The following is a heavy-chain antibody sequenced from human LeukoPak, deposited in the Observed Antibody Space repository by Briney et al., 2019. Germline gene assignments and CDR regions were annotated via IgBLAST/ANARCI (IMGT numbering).Heavy chain of an antibody. CDR2: ISGSGGST. V-gene: IGHV3-23*01. CDR1: GYTLSSYA. D-gene: IGHD3-16*01. CDR3: AKGGGGAIARYQH. J-gene: IGHJ1*01. Sequence: GGSLRLSCAPSGYTLSSYAMRWVRQAPGKGLEWVSAISGSGGSTYYADSVKGRFTISRDNSKNTLYLQMNSLRAEDTAVYYWAKGGGGAIARYQHWGQGTLVTVSS.